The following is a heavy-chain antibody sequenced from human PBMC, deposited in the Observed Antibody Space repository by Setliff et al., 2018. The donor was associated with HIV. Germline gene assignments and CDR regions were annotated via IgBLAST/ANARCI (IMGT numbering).Heavy chain of an antibody. D-gene: IGHD5-12*01. V-gene: IGHV4-31*03. CDR3: AREPATYNGYNWDYYGTDL. CDR2: IFYSGST. J-gene: IGHJ6*02. Sequence: PSETLSLTCSVSGGSISSGSYYWSWLRQHPGKGLEWIGYIFYSGSTTYNPSLKSRLTISIDTSKNRFSLKLKSVTAADTAVYYCAREPATYNGYNWDYYGTDLWGQGTTVTVSS. CDR1: GGSISSGSYY.